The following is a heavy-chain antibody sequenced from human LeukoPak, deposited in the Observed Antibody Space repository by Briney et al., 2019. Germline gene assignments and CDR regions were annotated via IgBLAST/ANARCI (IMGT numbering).Heavy chain of an antibody. Sequence: GASVKVSCKASGYTFTGYYMHWVRQAPGQGLEWMGWINPNGGGTNYAQKFQGRVTTTRDTSISTAYMELSSLRSDDTAVYYCARDRERYCTNGICYEKNWFDPWGQGTLVTVSS. CDR2: INPNGGGT. CDR3: ARDRERYCTNGICYEKNWFDP. V-gene: IGHV1-2*02. CDR1: GYTFTGYY. J-gene: IGHJ5*02. D-gene: IGHD2-8*01.